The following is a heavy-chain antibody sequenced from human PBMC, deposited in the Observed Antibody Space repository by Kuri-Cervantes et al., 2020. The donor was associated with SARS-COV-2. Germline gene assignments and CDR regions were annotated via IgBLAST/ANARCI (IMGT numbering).Heavy chain of an antibody. J-gene: IGHJ4*02. Sequence: LETLSLTCAFYGESFSGYYWNWIRKSPGKGLQWIGEVNHRGSTNYNPSLKSRVTISVDTSKNQFSLKLSSVTAADTAVYYCARFEEFFDYWGQGTLVTVSS. D-gene: IGHD3-10*01. V-gene: IGHV4-34*01. CDR2: VNHRGST. CDR1: GESFSGYY. CDR3: ARFEEFFDY.